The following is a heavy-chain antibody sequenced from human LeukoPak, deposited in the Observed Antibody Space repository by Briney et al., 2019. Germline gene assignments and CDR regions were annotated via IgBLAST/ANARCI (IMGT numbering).Heavy chain of an antibody. J-gene: IGHJ4*01. D-gene: IGHD6-13*01. Sequence: PSETRSLTCAVSGGSITSDNWWSWVRQSPGKGLEWIGEIYHSGGTNYNPSLKGRVTISVDKSNNHFSLRLASVTAADTAVYYCARTFGYSGSWYFFDYWGQGTLVTVSS. V-gene: IGHV4-4*02. CDR3: ARTFGYSGSWYFFDY. CDR2: IYHSGGT. CDR1: GGSITSDNW.